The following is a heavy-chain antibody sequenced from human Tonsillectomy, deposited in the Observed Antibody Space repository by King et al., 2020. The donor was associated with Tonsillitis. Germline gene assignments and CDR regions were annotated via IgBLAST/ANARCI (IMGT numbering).Heavy chain of an antibody. Sequence: VQLVESGAEVKKPGSSVKVSCKASGGSFSSYAISWVRQAPGQGLEWMGGIIPPFGTSNYVQKFPGRVTIIADESTGTAYMELSSLRSEDTAVYYCARAHSSGYWAYNYYMDVWGKGTTVTVSS. D-gene: IGHD3-22*01. CDR3: ARAHSSGYWAYNYYMDV. CDR1: GGSFSSYA. J-gene: IGHJ6*03. V-gene: IGHV1-69*01. CDR2: IIPPFGTS.